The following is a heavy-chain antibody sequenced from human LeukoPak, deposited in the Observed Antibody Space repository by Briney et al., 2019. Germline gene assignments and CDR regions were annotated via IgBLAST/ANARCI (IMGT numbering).Heavy chain of an antibody. Sequence: PGGSLRLSCAASGFTFSSYWMSWVRQAPGKGLEWVANIKQDGSEKYYVDSVKGRFTISRDNAKNSLYLQMNSLRAEDTAVYYCARSYDSSGYYYYYFDYWGQGTLVTVSS. V-gene: IGHV3-7*01. J-gene: IGHJ4*02. CDR3: ARSYDSSGYYYYYFDY. CDR2: IKQDGSEK. CDR1: GFTFSSYW. D-gene: IGHD3-22*01.